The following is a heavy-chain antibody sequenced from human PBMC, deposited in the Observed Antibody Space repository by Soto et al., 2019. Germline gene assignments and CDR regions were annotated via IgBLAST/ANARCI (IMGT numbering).Heavy chain of an antibody. D-gene: IGHD4-17*01. Sequence: QVQLQESGPGLVKPSQTLSLTCTVSGGSISSGGYYWSWIRQHPGKGLEWIGYIYYSGSTYYNPSLKSRVTISVDTSKNQFSLKLGSVTAADTAVYYCARDMGSSGDYAPVDAFDIWGQGTMVTVSS. CDR3: ARDMGSSGDYAPVDAFDI. J-gene: IGHJ3*02. CDR2: IYYSGST. CDR1: GGSISSGGYY. V-gene: IGHV4-31*03.